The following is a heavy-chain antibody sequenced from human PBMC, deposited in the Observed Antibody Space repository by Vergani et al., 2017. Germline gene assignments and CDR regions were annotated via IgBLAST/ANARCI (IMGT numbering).Heavy chain of an antibody. V-gene: IGHV3-15*01. CDR3: TTLSPNWVHW. CDR2: IKSQIDGGTT. CDR1: GFSVSSHY. J-gene: IGHJ4*02. D-gene: IGHD7-27*01. Sequence: LVESGGGLVQPGGSLRLSCAASGFSVSSHYMIWVRQAPGKGLEWVGRIKSQIDGGTTDYAAHVKGRFTILRDDSTNMLYLHMNSMKTEDTAVDYCTTLSPNWVHWWGQGTLVNVSS.